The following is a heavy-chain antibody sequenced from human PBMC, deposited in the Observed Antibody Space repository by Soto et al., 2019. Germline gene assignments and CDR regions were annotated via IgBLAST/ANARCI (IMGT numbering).Heavy chain of an antibody. J-gene: IGHJ3*02. CDR2: IIPIFGTA. V-gene: IGHV1-69*13. CDR3: AGYGINGTTSDAFDI. CDR1: GCAFSSYA. D-gene: IGHD1-7*01. Sequence: SVKVSCRASGCAFSSYAISWVRHAPGQGLEWMGGIIPIFGTANYAQKFQGRVTITADESTSTAYMELSSLRSEDTAVYYCAGYGINGTTSDAFDIWGQGTMVTVSS.